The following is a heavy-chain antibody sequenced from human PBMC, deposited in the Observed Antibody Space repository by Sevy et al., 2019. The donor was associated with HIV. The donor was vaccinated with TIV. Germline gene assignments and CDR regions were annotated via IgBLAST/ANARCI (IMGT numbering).Heavy chain of an antibody. CDR3: ARATSGWNGGVY. V-gene: IGHV3-74*01. CDR2: LNADGSIT. CDR1: GFPFSSYW. D-gene: IGHD6-19*01. J-gene: IGHJ4*02. Sequence: GGSLRLSCAASGFPFSSYWMHWVRQAPGKGLVWVSRLNADGSITTYADSVRGRFTISRDNAKNTLYLQMNSLRAEDSAVYYCARATSGWNGGVYWGQGTLVTVSS.